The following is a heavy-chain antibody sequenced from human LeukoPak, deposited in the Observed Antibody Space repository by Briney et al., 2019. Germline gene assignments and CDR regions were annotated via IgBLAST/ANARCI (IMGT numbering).Heavy chain of an antibody. D-gene: IGHD6-13*01. Sequence: GRSLRLSCAASGFSFSSYDMHWVRQAPGKGLEWVAEMWYDGSNKYYADSVEGRFIISRDNSKNTLYLQINSLSAEDTAVYYCARDGAAAAPEIYNYYYLDVWGKGTTVTVSS. CDR2: MWYDGSNK. CDR1: GFSFSSYD. J-gene: IGHJ6*03. V-gene: IGHV3-33*01. CDR3: ARDGAAAAPEIYNYYYLDV.